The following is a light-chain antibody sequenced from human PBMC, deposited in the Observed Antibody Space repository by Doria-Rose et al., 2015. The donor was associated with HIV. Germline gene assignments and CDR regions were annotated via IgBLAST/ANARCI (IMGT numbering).Light chain of an antibody. CDR2: DGS. J-gene: IGKJ1*01. CDR3: NQYGTSWT. CDR1: QSFSSTY. Sequence: TQSPGTLSLSPGARATLSCRASQSFSSTYLAWYQQKPGQAPSLLIYDGSTRATGIPDRFSASGSGTDFTLTINRLGPEDVALYYCNQYGTSWTLSQGTKVEI. V-gene: IGKV3-20*01.